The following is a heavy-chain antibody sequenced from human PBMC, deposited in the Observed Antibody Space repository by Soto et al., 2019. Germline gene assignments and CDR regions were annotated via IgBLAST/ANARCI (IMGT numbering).Heavy chain of an antibody. J-gene: IGHJ6*02. CDR1: GYTFTSYY. CDR2: INPSGGST. Sequence: ASVKVSCKASGYTFTSYYMHWVRQAPGQGLEWMGIINPSGGSTSYAQKFQGRVTMTRDTSTSTVYMELSSLRSEDMAVYYCARESSGLPHLRFWEWFSTNYYYCGMDVWGQGTTVTVSS. D-gene: IGHD3-3*01. CDR3: ARESSGLPHLRFWEWFSTNYYYCGMDV. V-gene: IGHV1-46*01.